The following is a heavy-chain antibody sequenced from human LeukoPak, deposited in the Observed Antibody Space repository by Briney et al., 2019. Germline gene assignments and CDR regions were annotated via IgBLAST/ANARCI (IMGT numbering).Heavy chain of an antibody. D-gene: IGHD6-13*01. Sequence: PGGSLRLSCAASGFTFSSYWMSWVRQAPGKGLEWVANIKQDGSEKYYVDSVKGRFTISRDNAKNSLYLQMNSLRAEDTAVYYCARDMRHSSSWTGYYYYYYMDVWGKGTTVTVSS. CDR1: GFTFSSYW. CDR2: IKQDGSEK. J-gene: IGHJ6*03. CDR3: ARDMRHSSSWTGYYYYYYMDV. V-gene: IGHV3-7*01.